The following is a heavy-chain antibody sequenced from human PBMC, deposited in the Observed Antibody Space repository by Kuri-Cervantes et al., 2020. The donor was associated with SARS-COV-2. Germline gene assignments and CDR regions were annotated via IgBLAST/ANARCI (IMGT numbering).Heavy chain of an antibody. CDR1: GDSISSSRYY. CDR3: TLMVYATSWFDP. J-gene: IGHJ5*02. V-gene: IGHV4-39*07. D-gene: IGHD2-8*01. Sequence: SETLSLTCTVSGDSISSSRYYWGWIRQPPGKGLEWIGSMYYSGSTYYNPSLKSRLTISVDTSKNQFSLRLSSVTAADTAVYYCTLMVYATSWFDPWGQGTLVTVSS. CDR2: MYYSGST.